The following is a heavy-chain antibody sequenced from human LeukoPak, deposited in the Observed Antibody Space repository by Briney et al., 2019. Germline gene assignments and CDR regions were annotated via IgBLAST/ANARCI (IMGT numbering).Heavy chain of an antibody. D-gene: IGHD3-10*01. Sequence: ASVKVSCKASGYTLTSYDINWVRQATGQGLEWMGWMNPNSGNTGYAQKFQGRVTMTRNTSISTAYMELSSLRSEDTAVYYCARGLGRATMVRGVIIGYWGQGTLVTVSS. CDR2: MNPNSGNT. J-gene: IGHJ4*02. V-gene: IGHV1-8*01. CDR1: GYTLTSYD. CDR3: ARGLGRATMVRGVIIGY.